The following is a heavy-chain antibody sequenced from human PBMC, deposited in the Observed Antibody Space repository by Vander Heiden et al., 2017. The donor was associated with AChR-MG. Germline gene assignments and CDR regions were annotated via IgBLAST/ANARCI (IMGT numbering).Heavy chain of an antibody. CDR2: IIPILGIA. J-gene: IGHJ4*02. CDR3: AREKESSRIVVGDLDY. D-gene: IGHD3-22*01. Sequence: QVQLVQSGAEVKKPGSSVKVSCKASGGTFSSYAISWVRQAPGQGLEWMGRIIPILGIANYAQKFQGRVTITADKSTSTAYMELSSMRSEDTAVYYCAREKESSRIVVGDLDYWGQGTLVTVSS. V-gene: IGHV1-69*04. CDR1: GGTFSSYA.